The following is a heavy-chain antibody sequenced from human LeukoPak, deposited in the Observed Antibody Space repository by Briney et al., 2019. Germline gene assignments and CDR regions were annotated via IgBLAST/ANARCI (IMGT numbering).Heavy chain of an antibody. V-gene: IGHV4-39*01. CDR2: IYYSGST. J-gene: IGHJ5*02. Sequence: PSETLSLTCTVSGGSISSSSYYWGWIRQPPGKGLEWIESIYYSGSTYYNPSRRSRVTISVDTSKNQFSLKLSSVTAADTAVYYCARQPFGQQLDTGFDPWGQGTLVTVSS. CDR1: GGSISSSSYY. D-gene: IGHD6-13*01. CDR3: ARQPFGQQLDTGFDP.